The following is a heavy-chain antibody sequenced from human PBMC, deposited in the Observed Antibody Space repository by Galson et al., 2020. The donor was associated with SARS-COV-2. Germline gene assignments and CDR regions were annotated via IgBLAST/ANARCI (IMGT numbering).Heavy chain of an antibody. Sequence: SVKVSCKASGGTFSTYAINWVRQAPGQGLEWMGGIIPIFDTANYAQKFQGRVTITADKSTSTAYMELSSLRSEDTAVYYCARGGYSYGYYQYYYHMDVWGQWTPVTVSS. V-gene: IGHV1-69*06. CDR3: ARGGYSYGYYQYYYHMDV. D-gene: IGHD5-18*01. CDR2: IIPIFDTA. J-gene: IGHJ6*02. CDR1: GGTFSTYA.